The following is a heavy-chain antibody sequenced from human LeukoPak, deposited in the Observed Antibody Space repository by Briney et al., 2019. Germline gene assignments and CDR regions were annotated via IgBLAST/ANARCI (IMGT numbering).Heavy chain of an antibody. D-gene: IGHD4/OR15-4a*01. CDR3: ARDRGAGKYYDY. CDR1: GFTFRNHG. V-gene: IGHV3-33*01. Sequence: GRSLRLSCAASGFTFRNHGMHWVRQAPGKGLEWVAIIWYGGSNAYYADSVKGRFTISRDNSKKVLYLQMNSLRVEDTAVYYCARDRGAGKYYDYWGQGTQVTVSS. CDR2: IWYGGSNA. J-gene: IGHJ4*02.